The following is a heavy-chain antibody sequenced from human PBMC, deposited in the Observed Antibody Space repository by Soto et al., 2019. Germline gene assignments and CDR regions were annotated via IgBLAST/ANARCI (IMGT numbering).Heavy chain of an antibody. CDR1: GYTFTSYA. Sequence: GASVKVSCKASGYTFTSYAMHWVRQAPGQRLEWMGWINAGNGNTKYSQKFQGRVTITRDTSASTAYMELSSLRSEDTAVYYCARGGADDFWSGYYNSPGPYYYYYMDVWGKGTTVTVSS. J-gene: IGHJ6*03. CDR3: ARGGADDFWSGYYNSPGPYYYYYMDV. CDR2: INAGNGNT. D-gene: IGHD3-3*01. V-gene: IGHV1-3*01.